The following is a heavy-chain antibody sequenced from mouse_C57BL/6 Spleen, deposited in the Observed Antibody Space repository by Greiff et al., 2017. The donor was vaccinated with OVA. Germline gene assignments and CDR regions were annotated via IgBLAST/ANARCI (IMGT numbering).Heavy chain of an antibody. CDR3: ARVIYYGNHYAMDY. J-gene: IGHJ4*01. CDR2: ISYDGSN. V-gene: IGHV3-6*01. CDR1: GYSITSGYY. Sequence: EVKLQESGPGLVKPSQSLSLTCSVTGYSITSGYYWNWIRQFPGNKLEWMGYISYDGSNNYNPSLKNRISITRDTSKNQFFLKLNSVTTEDTATYYCARVIYYGNHYAMDYWGQGTSVTVSS. D-gene: IGHD2-1*01.